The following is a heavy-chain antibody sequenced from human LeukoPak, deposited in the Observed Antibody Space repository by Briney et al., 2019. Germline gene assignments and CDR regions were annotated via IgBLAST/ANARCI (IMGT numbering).Heavy chain of an antibody. CDR2: IYPGDSDT. CDR3: ARHGWTYTGYYYYMDV. J-gene: IGHJ6*03. CDR1: GYSFTSYW. Sequence: GESLKISCKGSGYSFTSYWIGWVRQMPGKGLEWMGIIYPGDSDTRYSPSFQGQVTISADKSISTAYLQWSSLKASDTAMYYCARHGWTYTGYYYYMDVWGKGTTVTVSS. D-gene: IGHD1-14*01. V-gene: IGHV5-51*01.